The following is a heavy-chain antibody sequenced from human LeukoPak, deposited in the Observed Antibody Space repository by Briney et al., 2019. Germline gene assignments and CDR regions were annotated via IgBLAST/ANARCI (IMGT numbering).Heavy chain of an antibody. V-gene: IGHV3-74*01. J-gene: IGHJ4*02. CDR2: ISSDGANA. D-gene: IGHD3-10*01. CDR1: GFTFSTYW. CDR3: VLLSLTPG. Sequence: GGSLRLSCAASGFTFSTYWMHWVRQVPGKGLVWVSRISSDGANANYADSVKGRFTISRDNAKNTLYLQMNSLRAEDTAVYYCVLLSLTPGWGQGTLVTVSS.